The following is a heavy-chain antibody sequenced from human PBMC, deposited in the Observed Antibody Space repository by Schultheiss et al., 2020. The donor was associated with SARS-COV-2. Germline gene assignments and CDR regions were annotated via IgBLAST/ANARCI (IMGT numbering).Heavy chain of an antibody. CDR2: IYYSGST. CDR1: GGSISSSSYY. Sequence: SETLSLTCTVSGGSISSSSYYWSWIRQHPGKGLEWIGYIYYSGSTNYNPSLKSRVTISVDTSKNQFSLKLSSVTAADTAVYYCARYPGLYYYYYGMDVWGQGTTVTVSS. V-gene: IGHV4-61*05. CDR3: ARYPGLYYYYYGMDV. J-gene: IGHJ6*02. D-gene: IGHD3-10*01.